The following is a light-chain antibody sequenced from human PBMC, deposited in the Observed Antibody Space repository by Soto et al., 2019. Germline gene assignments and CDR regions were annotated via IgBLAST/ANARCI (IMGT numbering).Light chain of an antibody. CDR1: QSVLYSSNNKNY. J-gene: IGKJ1*01. Sequence: DIVMTQSPDSLAVSLGERATINCKSSQSVLYSSNNKNYLAWYQQKPGQPPKLLISWASTRESGVPDRFSGSGSETDFTLTISSLQAEDVAVYYCQQYYTTPWTFGQGTKVEIK. CDR3: QQYYTTPWT. CDR2: WAS. V-gene: IGKV4-1*01.